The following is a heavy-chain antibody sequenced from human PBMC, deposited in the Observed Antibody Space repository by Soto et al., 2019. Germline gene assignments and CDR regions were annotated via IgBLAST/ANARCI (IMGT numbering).Heavy chain of an antibody. J-gene: IGHJ6*02. CDR2: ISYDGSNK. CDR3: ATKPDSSGGYYYYGMDV. CDR1: GFTFSSYA. V-gene: IGHV3-30-3*01. D-gene: IGHD6-19*01. Sequence: QVQLVESGGGVVQPGRSLRLSCAASGFTFSSYAMHWVRQAPGKGLEWVAVISYDGSNKYYADSVKGRFTISRDNSKNTVYLQMNSRRDEDTAVYYCATKPDSSGGYYYYGMDVWGQGTTVTVSS.